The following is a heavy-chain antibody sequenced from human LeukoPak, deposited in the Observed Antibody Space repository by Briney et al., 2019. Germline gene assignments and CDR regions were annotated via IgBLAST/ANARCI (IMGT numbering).Heavy chain of an antibody. V-gene: IGHV4-39*01. CDR3: ARHCSGGSCYSVRDAFDI. J-gene: IGHJ3*02. Sequence: SETLSLTCTVSGGSISTYYWGWIRQPPGKGLEWIGSIYYSGSTYYNPSLKSRVTISVDTSKNQFSLKLSSVTAADTAVYYCARHCSGGSCYSVRDAFDIWGQGTMVTVSS. CDR2: IYYSGST. D-gene: IGHD2-15*01. CDR1: GGSISTYY.